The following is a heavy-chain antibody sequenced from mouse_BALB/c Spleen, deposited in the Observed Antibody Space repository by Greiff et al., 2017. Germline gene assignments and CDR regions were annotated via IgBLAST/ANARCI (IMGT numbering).Heavy chain of an antibody. CDR3: TREDSYYFDY. Sequence: EVQLVESGGGLVKPGGSLKLSCAASGFTFSSYTMSWVRQTPEKRLEWVATISSGGSYTYYPDSVKGRFTISRDNAKNTLYLQMSSLKSEDTAMYYCTREDSYYFDYWGQGTTLTVSS. CDR1: GFTFSSYT. J-gene: IGHJ2*01. CDR2: ISSGGSYT. V-gene: IGHV5-6-4*01.